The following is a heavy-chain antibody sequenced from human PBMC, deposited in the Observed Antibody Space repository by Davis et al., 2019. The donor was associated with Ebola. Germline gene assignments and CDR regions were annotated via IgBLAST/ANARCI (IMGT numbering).Heavy chain of an antibody. CDR2: ISAYNGNT. V-gene: IGHV1-18*04. J-gene: IGHJ3*02. Sequence: ASVKVSCKASGYTFTGFYIHWARQAPGQGLEWMGWISAYNGNTNYAQKLQGRVTMTTDTPTSTAYMELRSLRSDDTAVYYCARRRDYDAFDIWGQGTMVTVSS. D-gene: IGHD2-21*01. CDR1: GYTFTGFY. CDR3: ARRRDYDAFDI.